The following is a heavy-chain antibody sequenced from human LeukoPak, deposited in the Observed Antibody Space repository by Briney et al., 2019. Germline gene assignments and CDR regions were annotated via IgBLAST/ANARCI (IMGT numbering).Heavy chain of an antibody. D-gene: IGHD6-19*01. Sequence: GGSLRLSCAASGFTFSSYAMSWVRQAPGKGLEWVSTISGGGGSAYYADSVKGRFTFSRDNSKNTLYLQMNSLRAEDTAVYYCAREYSSGWSSLDYWGQGTLVTVSS. V-gene: IGHV3-23*01. CDR3: AREYSSGWSSLDY. CDR2: ISGGGGSA. CDR1: GFTFSSYA. J-gene: IGHJ4*02.